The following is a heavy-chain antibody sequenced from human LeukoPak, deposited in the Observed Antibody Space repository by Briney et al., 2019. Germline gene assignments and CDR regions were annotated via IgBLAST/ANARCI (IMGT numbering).Heavy chain of an antibody. CDR3: ARIHFYGSGSYSVGDY. CDR2: ISSVSSPI. Sequence: GSLRLSCAVSGFTFSSFNMNWVRQAPGKGLEWVSYISSVSSPIYYADSVKGRFTISRDNAKNSLYLQMNSLRAEDTAVYYCARIHFYGSGSYSVGDYWGQGTLVTVSS. V-gene: IGHV3-48*04. J-gene: IGHJ4*02. D-gene: IGHD3-10*01. CDR1: GFTFSSFN.